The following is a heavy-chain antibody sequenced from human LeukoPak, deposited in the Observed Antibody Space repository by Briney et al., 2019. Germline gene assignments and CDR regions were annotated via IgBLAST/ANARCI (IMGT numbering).Heavy chain of an antibody. Sequence: ASVKVSCKASGYTFTSYGISWVRQAPGQGLEWMGWISAYNGNTKYTQKVQGRVTMTTDTSTSTAYMELRSLRSDDTAVYYCARAGAIVVADDNWFDPWGQGTLVTVSS. CDR2: ISAYNGNT. CDR1: GYTFTSYG. V-gene: IGHV1-18*01. D-gene: IGHD3-22*01. CDR3: ARAGAIVVADDNWFDP. J-gene: IGHJ5*02.